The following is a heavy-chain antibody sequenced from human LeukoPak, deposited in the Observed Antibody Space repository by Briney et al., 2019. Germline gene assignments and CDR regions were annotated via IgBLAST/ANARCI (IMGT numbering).Heavy chain of an antibody. D-gene: IGHD1-26*01. V-gene: IGHV3-33*01. CDR2: IWYDGSK. CDR1: GFTFSSYG. J-gene: IGHJ4*02. CDR3: ARGKWELLYCFDY. Sequence: GRSLRLSCAASGFTFSSYGMHWVRQAPGKGLEWVAVIWYDGSKYHADSVKGRFTISRDNSKNTLYLQMNSLRAEDTAVYYCARGKWELLYCFDYWGQGTLVTVSS.